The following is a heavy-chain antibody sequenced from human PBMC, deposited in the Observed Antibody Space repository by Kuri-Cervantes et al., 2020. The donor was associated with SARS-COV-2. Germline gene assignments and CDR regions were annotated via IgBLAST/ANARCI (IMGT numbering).Heavy chain of an antibody. D-gene: IGHD2-2*01. V-gene: IGHV4-59*01. CDR2: IYYSGSV. CDR1: GDSISPYY. J-gene: IGHJ6*02. CDR3: ARSAAAFYGMDV. Sequence: GSLRLSCSVSGDSISPYYWTWIRQPPGKGLEWIGHIYYSGSVNYNPSLMSRLTISVDKSKNQASLKLTSVTAADAAVYYCARSAAAFYGMDVWGQGTTVTVSS.